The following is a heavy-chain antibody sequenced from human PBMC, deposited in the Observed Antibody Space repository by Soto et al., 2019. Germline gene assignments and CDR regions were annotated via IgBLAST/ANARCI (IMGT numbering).Heavy chain of an antibody. D-gene: IGHD2-15*01. J-gene: IGHJ6*02. Sequence: GGSLRLSCAASEFTFSSYGMHWVRQAPGKGLEWVAVIWYDGSNKYYADSVKGRFTISRDNSKNTLYLQMNSLRAEDTAVYYCASDRAPGYCSGGSCYSGYYYYGMDVWGQGTTVTGS. V-gene: IGHV3-33*01. CDR2: IWYDGSNK. CDR3: ASDRAPGYCSGGSCYSGYYYYGMDV. CDR1: EFTFSSYG.